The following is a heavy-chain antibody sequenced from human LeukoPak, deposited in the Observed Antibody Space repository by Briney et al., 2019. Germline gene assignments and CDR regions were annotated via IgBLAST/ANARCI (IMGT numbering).Heavy chain of an antibody. J-gene: IGHJ4*02. CDR2: INPNSGGT. V-gene: IGHV1-2*02. D-gene: IGHD3-22*01. CDR1: GYTFTGYY. CDR3: ARGRRPQYYYDSSGYILDH. Sequence: ASVKVSCTASGYTFTGYYMHWVRQAPGQGLEWMGWINPNSGGTNYAQKFQGRVTMTRDTSIGTAYMELSRLRSDDTAVYYCARGRRPQYYYDSSGYILDHWGQGTLVTVSS.